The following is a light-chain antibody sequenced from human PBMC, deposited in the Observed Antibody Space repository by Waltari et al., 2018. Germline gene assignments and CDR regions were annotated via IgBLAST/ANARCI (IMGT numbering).Light chain of an antibody. CDR3: QQYDNWPPYT. Sequence: EIVSTPSPATLPVSPGERATLSCRASQSVSSNLAWFQQKPGQAPSLPIYGAATRATGIPGRFSGSGSGTDFTLTISSLQSEDFAVYYCQQYDNWPPYTFGQGTKVEIK. CDR1: QSVSSN. CDR2: GAA. J-gene: IGKJ2*01. V-gene: IGKV3-15*01.